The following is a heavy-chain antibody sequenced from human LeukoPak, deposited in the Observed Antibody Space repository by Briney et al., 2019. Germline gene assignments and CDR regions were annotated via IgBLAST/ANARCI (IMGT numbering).Heavy chain of an antibody. J-gene: IGHJ4*02. CDR3: ARGVWSLYSGVSIDS. CDR2: IYYSGST. Sequence: PSETLSLTCTVSGGSISSSSYYWGWIRQPPGKGLEWIGSIYYSGSTYYNPSLKSRVTISVDTSKNQFSLKLSSVTAADTAVYFCARGVWSLYSGVSIDSWGQGTLVTVSS. V-gene: IGHV4-39*01. D-gene: IGHD2-8*01. CDR1: GGSISSSSYY.